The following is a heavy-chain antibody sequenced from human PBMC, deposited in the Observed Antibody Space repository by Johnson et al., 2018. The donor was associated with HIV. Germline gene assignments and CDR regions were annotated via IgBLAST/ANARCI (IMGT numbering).Heavy chain of an antibody. J-gene: IGHJ3*02. D-gene: IGHD3-22*01. CDR1: GFTFDDYG. CDR2: INWNGGST. Sequence: LSCAASGFTFDDYGMSWVRQAPGKGLEWVSGINWNGGSTGYADSVKGRFTISRDNAKNSLYLQMNSLRAEDTALYYCAGRFYYDSSGYYSAAFDIWGQGTMVTVSS. V-gene: IGHV3-20*04. CDR3: AGRFYYDSSGYYSAAFDI.